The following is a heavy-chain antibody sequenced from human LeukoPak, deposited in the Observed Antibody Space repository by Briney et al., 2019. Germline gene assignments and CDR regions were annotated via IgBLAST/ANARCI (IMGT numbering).Heavy chain of an antibody. D-gene: IGHD3-22*01. Sequence: GGSLRLSCAASGFTFSRYAMHWVRQAPGTGLEWVAVISYDGNNKYYADSVKGRFTISRDNSKNTLYLQMNSLRAEDTAVYYCARDYYYDSSGPDAFDIWGQGTMVTVSS. CDR2: ISYDGNNK. CDR3: ARDYYYDSSGPDAFDI. CDR1: GFTFSRYA. J-gene: IGHJ3*02. V-gene: IGHV3-30-3*01.